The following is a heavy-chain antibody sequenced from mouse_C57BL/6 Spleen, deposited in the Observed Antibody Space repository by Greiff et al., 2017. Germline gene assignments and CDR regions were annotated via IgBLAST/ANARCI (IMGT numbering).Heavy chain of an antibody. J-gene: IGHJ4*01. D-gene: IGHD2-3*01. CDR1: GYTFTSYW. CDR3: ARADYDGYYFYAMDY. Sequence: VKLQQPGAELVKPGASVKMSCKASGYTFTSYWITWVKQRPGQGLEWIGDIYPGSGSTNYNEKFKSKATLTVDTSSSTAYMQLSSLTSEDSAVYYCARADYDGYYFYAMDYWGQGTSVTVSS. CDR2: IYPGSGST. V-gene: IGHV1-55*01.